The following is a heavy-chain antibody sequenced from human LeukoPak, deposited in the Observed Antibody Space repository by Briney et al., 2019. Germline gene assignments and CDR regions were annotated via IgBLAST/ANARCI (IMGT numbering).Heavy chain of an antibody. Sequence: HTGGSLRLSCAASGFTFSSYEMNWVRQAPGKGLEWVSSISRGGSPIFYADSVRGRFTTSRDNAKKSLFLQMTSLRAEDTAVYYCTRVSWRGEIFWGQGTLVSVSS. D-gene: IGHD3-3*01. CDR1: GFTFSSYE. V-gene: IGHV3-48*03. CDR2: ISRGGSPI. CDR3: TRVSWRGEIF. J-gene: IGHJ4*02.